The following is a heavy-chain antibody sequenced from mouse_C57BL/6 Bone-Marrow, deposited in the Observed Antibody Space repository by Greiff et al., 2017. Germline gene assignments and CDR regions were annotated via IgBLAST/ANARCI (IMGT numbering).Heavy chain of an antibody. J-gene: IGHJ4*01. V-gene: IGHV5-16*01. D-gene: IGHD1-1*01. CDR3: SRGGDYDGGGYYYAMAY. CDR1: GFTFSDYY. CDR2: INYDGSRT. Sequence: EVQVVESEGGLVQPGSSMKLSCTASGFTFSDYYMAWVSQVPEKGLEWVANINYDGSRTYYLASLKSRFIISRDNAKNNLYLQMSSLKSEDRATYDGSRGGDYDGGGYYYAMAYWGQGTSVTVSS.